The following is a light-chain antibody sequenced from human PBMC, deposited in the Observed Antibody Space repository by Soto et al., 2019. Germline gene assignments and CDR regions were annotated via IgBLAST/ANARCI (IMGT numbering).Light chain of an antibody. CDR2: DAS. J-gene: IGKJ3*01. Sequence: PLSVSPCQSATLCFSPSLSVGNYLAVYQQKPGQSHRLLIYDASSRPTDLPARFRGSGSGTDFTLTNSSLQAQDFALYLWPQVRTRTSAVGPGTQVDIK. CDR1: LSVGNY. V-gene: IGKV3-11*01. CDR3: PQVRTRTSA.